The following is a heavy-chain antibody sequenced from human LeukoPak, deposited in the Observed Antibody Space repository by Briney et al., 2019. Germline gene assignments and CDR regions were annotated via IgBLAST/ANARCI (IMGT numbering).Heavy chain of an antibody. D-gene: IGHD4/OR15-4a*01. CDR3: VRIPNSANFPNWFDP. CDR2: ISSSSDYI. CDR1: GFTFSSST. J-gene: IGHJ5*02. V-gene: IGHV3-21*01. Sequence: GGSLRLSCAASGFTFSSSTMNWVRRAPGKGQEWVSSISSSSDYIYYADSVKGRLTISRDNAKNSLYLQMNSLRAEDTAVYYCVRIPNSANFPNWFDPWGQGTLVTVSS.